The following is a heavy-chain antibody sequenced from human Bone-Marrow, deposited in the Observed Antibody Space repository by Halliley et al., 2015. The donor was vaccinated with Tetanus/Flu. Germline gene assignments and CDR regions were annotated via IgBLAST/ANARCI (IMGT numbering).Heavy chain of an antibody. CDR2: VTFGGTT. Sequence: LRLSCTVSGGYISSHYWSWIRQSPAKGLEWIGYVTFGGTTNYNPSLKSRGAISVDSSMNQFSLKLTSVTAADSAVYSCARAAGNYGGGGYVNAFDVWGQGTMVTVSS. J-gene: IGHJ3*01. V-gene: IGHV4-59*11. CDR3: ARAAGNYGGGGYVNAFDV. CDR1: GGYISSHY. D-gene: IGHD2-15*01.